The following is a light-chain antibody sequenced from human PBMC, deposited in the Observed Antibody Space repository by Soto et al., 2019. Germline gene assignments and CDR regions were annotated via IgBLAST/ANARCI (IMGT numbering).Light chain of an antibody. CDR3: QQYDNIPIT. CDR1: QSISHF. CDR2: DAS. Sequence: EIVLTQSPATLSLSPGERATLSCRASQSISHFLAWYQQRPGQAPRLLIYDASNRATGIPTRFSGSGSETDFTLTISSLEPEDIATYFCQQYDNIPITFGQGTKVDI. V-gene: IGKV3-11*01. J-gene: IGKJ1*01.